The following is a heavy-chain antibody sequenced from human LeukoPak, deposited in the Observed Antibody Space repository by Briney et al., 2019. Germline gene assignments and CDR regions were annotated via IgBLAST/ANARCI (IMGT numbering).Heavy chain of an antibody. V-gene: IGHV1-3*01. Sequence: GASVKVSCKASGYTFINYAIHWVRPAPGQRLEWMGWINPYNGDTEYSQKLQGRVTITKDTSASTAYMDLSTLRSEDTAVYYCARGSSSDWPLEYWGRGILVTVSS. D-gene: IGHD6-19*01. CDR2: INPYNGDT. CDR3: ARGSSSDWPLEY. CDR1: GYTFINYA. J-gene: IGHJ4*02.